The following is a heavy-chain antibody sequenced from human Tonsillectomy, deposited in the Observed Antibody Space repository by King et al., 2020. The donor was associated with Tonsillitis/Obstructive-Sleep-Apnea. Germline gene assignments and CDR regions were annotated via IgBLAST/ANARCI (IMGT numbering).Heavy chain of an antibody. J-gene: IGHJ4*02. V-gene: IGHV4-34*01. CDR2: INHSGST. Sequence: VQLQQWGAGLLKPSETLSLTCAVYGGSFSGYYWSWIRQPPGKGLEWIVEINHSGSTNYNPSLKSRVTISVDTSKNQFSLKLSSVTAADTAVYYCARESAGTTNYWGQGTLVTVSS. CDR1: GGSFSGYY. D-gene: IGHD1-7*01. CDR3: ARESAGTTNY.